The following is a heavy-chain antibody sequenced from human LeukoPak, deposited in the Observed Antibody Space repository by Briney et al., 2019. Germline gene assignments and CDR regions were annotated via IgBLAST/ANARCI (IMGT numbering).Heavy chain of an antibody. J-gene: IGHJ6*02. CDR2: IKSKTDGGTT. Sequence: PGGSLRLSCAASGFTFSNAWMSWVRQAPGEGLEWVGRIKSKTDGGTTDYAAPVEGRFTISRDDSKNTLYLQMNSLKTEDTAVYYCTTDESGGRYYGSGRCYNSYYYGMDVWGQGTTVTVSS. CDR1: GFTFSNAW. V-gene: IGHV3-15*01. D-gene: IGHD3-10*01. CDR3: TTDESGGRYYGSGRCYNSYYYGMDV.